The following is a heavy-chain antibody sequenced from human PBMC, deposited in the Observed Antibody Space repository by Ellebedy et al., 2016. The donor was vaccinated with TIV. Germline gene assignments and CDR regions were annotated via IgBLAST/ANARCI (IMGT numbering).Heavy chain of an antibody. CDR3: ARDSRHYGHRDY. CDR2: IWYDGSNK. Sequence: GESLKISCAASGFTFSSYGMHWVRQAPGKGLEWVAVIWYDGSNKYYADSVKGRFTISRDNSKNMLYLQMNSLRAEDTAVYYCARDSRHYGHRDYWGQGTLVTVSS. CDR1: GFTFSSYG. J-gene: IGHJ4*02. D-gene: IGHD3-10*01. V-gene: IGHV3-33*01.